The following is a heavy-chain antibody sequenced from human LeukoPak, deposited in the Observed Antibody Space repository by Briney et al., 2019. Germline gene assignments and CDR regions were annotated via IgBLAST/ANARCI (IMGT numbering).Heavy chain of an antibody. CDR3: ARDSGWLKDDY. J-gene: IGHJ4*02. CDR1: GFTFTTYW. CDR2: IKQDGSEK. D-gene: IGHD6-19*01. V-gene: IGHV3-7*01. Sequence: PGGSLRLSCAASGFTFTTYWMSWVRQAPGKGLEWVANIKQDGSEKYYVDSVKGRFTISRDNAKNSLYLQMNSLRAEDTAVYYCARDSGWLKDDYWGQGTLVTVSS.